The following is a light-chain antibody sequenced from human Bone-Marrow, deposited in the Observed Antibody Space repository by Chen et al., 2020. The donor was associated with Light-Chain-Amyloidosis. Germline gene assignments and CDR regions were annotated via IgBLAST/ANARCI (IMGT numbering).Light chain of an antibody. CDR2: EGS. J-gene: IGLJ2*01. CDR1: SSDVGSYNL. V-gene: IGLV2-23*01. CDR3: CSYAGSSTLV. Sequence: QSALTQPASVSWSPGQSITISCTGTSSDVGSYNLVSWYQQHPGKAPKLMIYEGSKRPSGVSNRFSGSKSGNTASLTSSGRQAEDEADYYCCSYAGSSTLVFGGGTKLTVL.